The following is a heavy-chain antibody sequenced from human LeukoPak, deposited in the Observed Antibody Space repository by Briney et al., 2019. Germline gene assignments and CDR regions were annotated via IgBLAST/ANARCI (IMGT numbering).Heavy chain of an antibody. CDR1: GYTFSDNY. J-gene: IGHJ4*02. D-gene: IGHD3-10*01. Sequence: ASVKVSCKASGYTFSDNYMSWIRPAPGKGLEWMGRVDPEDGLTKFAEKFQGRVTITADTSRDTAYMELTSLRYEDTAVYYCATGVESSGSLGVLFFDQWGQGTLVTVSS. CDR3: ATGVESSGSLGVLFFDQ. CDR2: VDPEDGLT. V-gene: IGHV1-69-2*01.